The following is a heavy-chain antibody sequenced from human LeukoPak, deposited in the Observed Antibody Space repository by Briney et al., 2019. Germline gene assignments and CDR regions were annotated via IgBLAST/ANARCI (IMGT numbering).Heavy chain of an antibody. J-gene: IGHJ3*02. CDR3: ARDPRYGDYVVDAFDI. CDR2: ISSSGSTI. D-gene: IGHD4-17*01. CDR1: GFTFSDYY. Sequence: GGSLRLSCAASGFTFSDYYMSWIRQAPGKGLEWVSYISSSGSTIYYADSVKGRFTISRDNAKNSLYLQMNSLRAEDTAVYYCARDPRYGDYVVDAFDIWGQGTMVTVSS. V-gene: IGHV3-11*01.